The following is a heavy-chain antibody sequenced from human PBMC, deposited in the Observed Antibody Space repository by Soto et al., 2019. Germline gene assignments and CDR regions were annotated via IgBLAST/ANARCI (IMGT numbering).Heavy chain of an antibody. D-gene: IGHD3-10*01. CDR2: IWYDGSNK. Sequence: PGGSLRLSCAASGITFSSYGMHWVRQAPGKGLEWVAVIWYDGSNKYYADSVKGRLTISRDNSKNTLYLQMNSLRAEDTAVYYCARDALLWFGETFDYWGQGTLVTVSS. CDR3: ARDALLWFGETFDY. CDR1: GITFSSYG. V-gene: IGHV3-33*01. J-gene: IGHJ4*02.